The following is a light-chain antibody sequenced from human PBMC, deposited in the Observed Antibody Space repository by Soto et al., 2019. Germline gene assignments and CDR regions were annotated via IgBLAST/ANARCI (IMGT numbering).Light chain of an antibody. V-gene: IGKV1-5*01. CDR1: QSISSW. CDR3: QQYNSPPWT. Sequence: DIQMTQSPSTLSASVGDRVIITCRASQSISSWLAWYQQEPGKAPKLLIYDASSLESGVPSRFSGSGSGTEFTLTISSLQPDDFATYYCQQYNSPPWTFGQGTKVDI. CDR2: DAS. J-gene: IGKJ1*01.